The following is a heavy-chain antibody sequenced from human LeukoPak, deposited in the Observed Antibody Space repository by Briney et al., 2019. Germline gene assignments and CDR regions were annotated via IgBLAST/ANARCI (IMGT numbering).Heavy chain of an antibody. CDR1: GFTFSSYA. CDR3: ARNPEVWYSSGWSDYFDY. J-gene: IGHJ4*02. D-gene: IGHD6-19*01. CDR2: ISSNGGST. V-gene: IGHV3-64*04. Sequence: GGSLRLSCSASGFTFSSYAMHWVRQAPGKGLEYVSAISSNGGSTYYADSVKGRFTISRDNSKNTLYLQMNSLRAEDTAVYYCARNPEVWYSSGWSDYFDYWGQGTLVTVSS.